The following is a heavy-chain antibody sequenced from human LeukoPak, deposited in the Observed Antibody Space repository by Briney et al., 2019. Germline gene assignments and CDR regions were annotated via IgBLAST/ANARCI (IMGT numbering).Heavy chain of an antibody. Sequence: SETLSLTCTVSGDSINSLDLWSWVRQPPRKGLEWIGEMYLSGTTHSNPSVKSRVTISIDKSKNQFFLNLSSVTAADTAVYYCAGLVGRYSSGLYYYYFDYWGQGTLVTVSS. V-gene: IGHV4-4*02. CDR2: MYLSGTT. CDR1: GDSINSLDL. D-gene: IGHD3-22*01. J-gene: IGHJ4*02. CDR3: AGLVGRYSSGLYYYYFDY.